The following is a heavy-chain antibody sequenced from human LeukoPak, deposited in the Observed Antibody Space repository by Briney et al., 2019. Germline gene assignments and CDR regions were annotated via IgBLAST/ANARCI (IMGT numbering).Heavy chain of an antibody. V-gene: IGHV1-2*02. CDR3: ARGREITIFGVVII. D-gene: IGHD3-3*01. J-gene: IGHJ4*02. Sequence: ASVKVSCKASGYTFTGYYMHCVRHAPGQGREWRVWINPNSGGTNYAQKFQGRVTMTRDTSISTAYMELSRLRSDDTAVYYCARGREITIFGVVIIWGQGTLVTVSS. CDR1: GYTFTGYY. CDR2: INPNSGGT.